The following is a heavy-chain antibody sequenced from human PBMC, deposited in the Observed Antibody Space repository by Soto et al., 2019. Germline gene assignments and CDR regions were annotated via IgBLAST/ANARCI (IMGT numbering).Heavy chain of an antibody. V-gene: IGHV3-23*01. CDR2: ISGSGGST. CDR1: GFTFSSYA. CDR3: ADERVWNCSSTSCYEDYFYYMDF. J-gene: IGHJ6*03. D-gene: IGHD2-2*01. Sequence: GGSLRLTCAASGFTFSSYAMSWVRQAPGKGLEWVSAISGSGGSTYYADSVKGRFTISRVNSKNTLYLQMNSLRAEDTAVYYCADERVWNCSSTSCYEDYFYYMDFWGKGTTVTVSS.